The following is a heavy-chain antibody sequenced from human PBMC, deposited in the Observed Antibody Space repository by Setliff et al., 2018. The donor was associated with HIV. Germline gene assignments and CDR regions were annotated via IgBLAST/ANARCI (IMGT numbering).Heavy chain of an antibody. CDR2: IFPDDSDT. CDR3: ARLIFYGASSSGGGYYYNSSGYSHFDH. D-gene: IGHD3-22*01. J-gene: IGHJ4*02. Sequence: GESLKISCKASGYSFSDYWIGWVRQMPGKGLEWMGIIFPDDSDTRYSPSFQGQVTISADKSISTAYLQWSSLKASDTAMYYCARLIFYGASSSGGGYYYNSSGYSHFDHWGQGTLVTVSS. CDR1: GYSFSDYW. V-gene: IGHV5-51*01.